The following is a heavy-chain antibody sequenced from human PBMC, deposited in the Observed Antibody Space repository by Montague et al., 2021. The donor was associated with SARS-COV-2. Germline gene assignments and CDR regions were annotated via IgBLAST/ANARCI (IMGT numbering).Heavy chain of an antibody. D-gene: IGHD1-26*01. Sequence: SLRLSCAASGFIFSSYSMHWVRQAPGKGLEWVSPICYDARHAFYADSVKGRFTISRDNFKNNLYLQMNSLRAEDTAIYYCARGSVGGYYFDYWGQGTLVTVSS. CDR2: ICYDARHA. CDR3: ARGSVGGYYFDY. V-gene: IGHV3-33*01. CDR1: GFIFSSYS. J-gene: IGHJ4*02.